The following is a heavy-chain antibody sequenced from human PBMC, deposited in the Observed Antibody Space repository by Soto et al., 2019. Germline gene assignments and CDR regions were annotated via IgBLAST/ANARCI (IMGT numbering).Heavy chain of an antibody. J-gene: IGHJ5*02. CDR1: GGSISSSSYY. D-gene: IGHD4-17*01. V-gene: IGHV4-39*01. CDR3: ARRSATTFGRSWFDL. Sequence: QLQLQESGPGLAKPSETLSLTCTVSGGSISSSSYYWGWIRQPPGKGLDWIGSIYYSGRTYYNPSLKSRVAGSVETSKNQFSLKLSSVTAGDTAVYYCARRSATTFGRSWFDLWGQGTLVTVSS. CDR2: IYYSGRT.